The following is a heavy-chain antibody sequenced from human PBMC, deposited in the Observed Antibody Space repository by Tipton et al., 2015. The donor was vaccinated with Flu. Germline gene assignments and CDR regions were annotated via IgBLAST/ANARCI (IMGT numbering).Heavy chain of an antibody. D-gene: IGHD3-3*01. V-gene: IGHV4-38-2*02. CDR1: GDSIGSDYY. J-gene: IGHJ3*02. CDR2: IYRSGPT. Sequence: TLSLTCSVSGDSIGSDYYWGWIRQPPGQGLEWIGSIYRSGPTYINPSLKSRVTLSVDRSENQFSLRLSSVTAADTAVYYCAREWSGLDIWGQGTMVTVSA. CDR3: AREWSGLDI.